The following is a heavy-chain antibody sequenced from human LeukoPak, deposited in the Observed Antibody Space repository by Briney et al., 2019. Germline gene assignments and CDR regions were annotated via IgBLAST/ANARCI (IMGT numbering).Heavy chain of an antibody. D-gene: IGHD6-19*01. CDR2: ISLSSTYI. CDR3: AREGSGWYSDY. CDR1: GFTFSGYS. Sequence: GGSLRLSCAASGFTFSGYSMCWVRQAPGKGLEWVSSISLSSTYIYYADSLKGRFTISRDNAKNPLYLQMNSLRAEDTAVYYCAREGSGWYSDYWGQGTLVTVSS. V-gene: IGHV3-21*01. J-gene: IGHJ4*02.